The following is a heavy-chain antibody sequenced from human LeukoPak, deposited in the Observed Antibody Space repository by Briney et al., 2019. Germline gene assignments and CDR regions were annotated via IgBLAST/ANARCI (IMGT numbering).Heavy chain of an antibody. J-gene: IGHJ6*04. CDR1: GFTFSSYS. V-gene: IGHV3-21*01. Sequence: GGSLRLSCAASGFTFSSYSMNWVRQAPGKGLEWVSSISSRSSYIYYADSVKGRFTISRDNAKNSLYLQMNSLRAEDTAVYYCAELGITMIGGVWGKGTTVTISS. CDR3: AELGITMIGGV. D-gene: IGHD3-10*02. CDR2: ISSRSSYI.